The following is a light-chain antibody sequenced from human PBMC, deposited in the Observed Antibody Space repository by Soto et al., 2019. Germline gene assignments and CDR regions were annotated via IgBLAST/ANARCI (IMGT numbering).Light chain of an antibody. CDR2: KVS. CDR3: LQATHWPWT. J-gene: IGKJ1*01. CDR1: QSLLYSDGDTY. V-gene: IGKV2-30*01. Sequence: DVVMTQSPLSLSVTLGQSASISCRSTQSLLYSDGDTYLNWYHQRPGQSPRRLIPKVSKRDSGVPDRISGSGSGSDFTLEISRVEAEDVGTYYCLQATHWPWTFGQGTKVDI.